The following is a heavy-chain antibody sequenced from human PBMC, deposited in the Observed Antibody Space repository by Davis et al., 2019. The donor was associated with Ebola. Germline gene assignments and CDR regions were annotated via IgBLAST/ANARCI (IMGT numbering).Heavy chain of an antibody. CDR2: IYYSGST. CDR3: ARGDTVTYYFDY. Sequence: SETLSLTCTVSGGSVSSGSYYWSWIRQPPGKGLEWIGYIYYSGSTYYNPSLKSRVTISVDTSKNQFSLKLSSVTAADTAVYYCARGDTVTYYFDYWGQGTLVTVSS. J-gene: IGHJ4*02. V-gene: IGHV4-31*03. CDR1: GGSVSSGSYY. D-gene: IGHD4-11*01.